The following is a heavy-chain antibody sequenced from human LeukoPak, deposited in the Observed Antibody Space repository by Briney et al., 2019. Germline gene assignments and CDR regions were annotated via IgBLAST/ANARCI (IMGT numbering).Heavy chain of an antibody. J-gene: IGHJ4*02. Sequence: EASVKVSCKASGYTFTGYYMHWVRQAPGQGLEWMGWINPNSGGTNYAQKFQGRVTMTRDTSISTAYMELSRLRSDDTAVYYCAREGVWFGELLPFDYWGQGTLVTVSS. V-gene: IGHV1-2*02. CDR3: AREGVWFGELLPFDY. CDR1: GYTFTGYY. CDR2: INPNSGGT. D-gene: IGHD3-10*01.